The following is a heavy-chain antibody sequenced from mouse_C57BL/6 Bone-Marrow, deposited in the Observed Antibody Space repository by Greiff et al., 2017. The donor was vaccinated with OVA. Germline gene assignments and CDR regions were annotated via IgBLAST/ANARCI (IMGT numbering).Heavy chain of an antibody. V-gene: IGHV1-52*01. Sequence: QVQLQQPGAELVRPGSSVKLSCKASGYTFTSYWMHWVKQRPMQGLEWIGNIDPSDSETHYNQKFKDKATLTVDKSSSTAYMQLSSLTSEDSAVYYCARVKVVTTGYFDVWGTGTTVTVSS. D-gene: IGHD1-1*01. CDR3: ARVKVVTTGYFDV. CDR1: GYTFTSYW. J-gene: IGHJ1*03. CDR2: IDPSDSET.